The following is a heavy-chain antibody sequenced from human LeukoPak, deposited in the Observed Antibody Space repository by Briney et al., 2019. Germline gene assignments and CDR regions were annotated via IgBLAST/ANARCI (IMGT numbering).Heavy chain of an antibody. CDR3: ARARKRYYYDSSGYYYFDY. J-gene: IGHJ4*02. V-gene: IGHV4-34*01. CDR2: INHSGST. CDR1: GGSFSGYY. D-gene: IGHD3-22*01. Sequence: SETLSLTCAVSGGSFSGYYWSWIRQPPGKGLEWIGEINHSGSTNYNPSLKSRVTISVDTSTNQFSLKLSSVSAADTAVYYCARARKRYYYDSSGYYYFDYWGQGTLVTVSS.